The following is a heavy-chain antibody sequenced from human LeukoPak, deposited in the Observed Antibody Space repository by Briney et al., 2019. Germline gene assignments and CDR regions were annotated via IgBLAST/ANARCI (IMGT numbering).Heavy chain of an antibody. D-gene: IGHD6-6*01. CDR1: GYSISSSNW. J-gene: IGHJ2*01. Sequence: SETLSLTCAVSGYSISSSNWWGWIRQPPGKGLEWIGYIYYSGSTNYNPSLKSRVTMSVDTSKNQFSLKLSSVTALDTAVYYCARKIGYSSSSGWYFDLWGRGTLVTVSS. CDR2: IYYSGST. V-gene: IGHV4-28*06. CDR3: ARKIGYSSSSGWYFDL.